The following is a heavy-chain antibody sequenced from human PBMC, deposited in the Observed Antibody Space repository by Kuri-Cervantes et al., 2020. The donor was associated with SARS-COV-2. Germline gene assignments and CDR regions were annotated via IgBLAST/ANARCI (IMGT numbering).Heavy chain of an antibody. CDR3: ARDRGYCDGGGCYSTGFSFDY. D-gene: IGHD2-15*01. CDR1: GGSIKNYF. Sequence: ETLSLTCTVSGGSIKNYFWTWVRQAPGKGLEWVSSISSSNDYIYYADSVKGRFSVSRDNAENSLYLQMNSLRVGDTAVYYCARDRGYCDGGGCYSTGFSFDYWGQGALVTVSS. CDR2: ISSSNDYI. J-gene: IGHJ4*02. V-gene: IGHV3-21*01.